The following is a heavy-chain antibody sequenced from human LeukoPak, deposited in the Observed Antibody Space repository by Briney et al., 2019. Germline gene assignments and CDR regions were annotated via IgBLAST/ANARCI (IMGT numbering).Heavy chain of an antibody. CDR1: GYSFTSFG. V-gene: IGHV1-18*04. J-gene: IGHJ4*02. CDR3: ARDLVKIQVNYFDL. Sequence: ASVKVSCKASGYSFTSFGISWVRQAPGQGFEWIGWISGYNGDANYARSLQGRITMTRDTSTSTAYMELRSLRSDDTAVYYCARDLVKIQVNYFDLWGQGTLVTVSS. D-gene: IGHD1-1*01. CDR2: ISGYNGDA.